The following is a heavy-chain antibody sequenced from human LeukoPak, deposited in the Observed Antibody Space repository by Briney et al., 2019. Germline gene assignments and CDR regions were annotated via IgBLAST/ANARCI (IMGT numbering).Heavy chain of an antibody. CDR3: ASLGPGYSGYYFDS. CDR2: IMISISYT. V-gene: IGHV3-11*06. J-gene: IGHJ4*02. Sequence: AGASQRLSWAPAGFTFSDYYMSWIRHAPRKGLEWVSYIMISISYTNYGHSVKGRFTISRDKAKNSRFLQMNSLRGEDTAVYYCASLGPGYSGYYFDSWGEGSLVTVSS. D-gene: IGHD5-12*01. CDR1: GFTFSDYY.